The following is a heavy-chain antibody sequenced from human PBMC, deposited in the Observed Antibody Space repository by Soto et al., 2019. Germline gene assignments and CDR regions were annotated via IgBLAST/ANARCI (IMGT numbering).Heavy chain of an antibody. Sequence: SETLSLTCSVSGGSVNDYYWNWIRQSPGKTLEWIGHVSYTGITSYNPSLETRVSISIDRSTNQFSLKLYSLTPADTAVYFCATREGISVMADDGWGKGAPVTLSS. V-gene: IGHV4-59*02. D-gene: IGHD3-3*02. J-gene: IGHJ4*02. CDR2: VSYTGIT. CDR3: ATREGISVMADDG. CDR1: GGSVNDYY.